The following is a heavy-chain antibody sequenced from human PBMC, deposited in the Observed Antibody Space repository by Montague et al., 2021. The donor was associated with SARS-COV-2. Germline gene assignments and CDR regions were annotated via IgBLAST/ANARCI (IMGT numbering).Heavy chain of an antibody. CDR3: ARSLFSSGSF. J-gene: IGHJ4*02. V-gene: IGHV3-7*01. CDR1: GFTFSNYW. Sequence: SLRLSCAASGFTFSNYWMNWARQAPGKGLEWVASIKPDGSGQNYVDSVKGRFTISRDNAKKSLYLQMNSLRVDDTAVYYCARSLFSSGSFWDQGTLVTVPS. CDR2: IKPDGSGQ. D-gene: IGHD3-10*01.